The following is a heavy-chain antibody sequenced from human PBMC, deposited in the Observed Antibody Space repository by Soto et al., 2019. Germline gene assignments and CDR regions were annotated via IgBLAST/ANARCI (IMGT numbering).Heavy chain of an antibody. CDR2: INHSRST. CDR3: ARSFFYPVLRSLESSKTRYGMDV. V-gene: IGHV4-34*01. CDR1: GVSFIGYY. D-gene: IGHD3-3*01. J-gene: IGHJ6*02. Sequence: LSXTYALYGVSFIGYYGSWIRQPPGKGLEWIGEINHSRSTNYNPSLKSRVTISVDTSKNQFSLKLSSVTAADTAVYYCARSFFYPVLRSLESSKTRYGMDVWGQGTTVTVSS.